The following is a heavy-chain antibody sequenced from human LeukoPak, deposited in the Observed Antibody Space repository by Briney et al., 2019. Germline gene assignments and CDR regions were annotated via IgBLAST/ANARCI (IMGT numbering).Heavy chain of an antibody. CDR1: GYTCTSRG. Sequence: ASVKVSCKASGYTCTSRGINWVRQATGQGLEWMGWISDYNGNKNYAHRLQGRVTITTDTSTSTAYLELRSLRSGASDLYYCARGYAYYGHLTAHYDEGRGVNFDFWGQGTLVTVSS. CDR2: ISDYNGNK. V-gene: IGHV1-18*04. J-gene: IGHJ4*02. CDR3: ARGYAYYGHLTAHYDEGRGVNFDF. D-gene: IGHD3-9*01.